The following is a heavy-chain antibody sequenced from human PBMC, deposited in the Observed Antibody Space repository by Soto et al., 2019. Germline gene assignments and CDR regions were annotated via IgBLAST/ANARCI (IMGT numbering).Heavy chain of an antibody. CDR2: IYYSGST. CDR3: ARLLYSSSWYGGAFDI. CDR1: GGSISSGGYY. D-gene: IGHD6-13*01. Sequence: PSETLSLTCTVSGGSISSGGYYWSWIRQHPGKGLERIGYIYYSGSTYYNPSLKSRVTISVDTSKNQFSLKLSSVTAADTAVYYCARLLYSSSWYGGAFDIWGQGTMVTVSS. J-gene: IGHJ3*02. V-gene: IGHV4-31*03.